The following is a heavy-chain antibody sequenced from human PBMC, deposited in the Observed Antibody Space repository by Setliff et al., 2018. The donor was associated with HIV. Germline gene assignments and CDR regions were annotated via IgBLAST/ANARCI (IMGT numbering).Heavy chain of an antibody. CDR2: ITWSSDSI. Sequence: GGSLRLSCAASGFTFDDYGMSWVRQAPGKGLEWVSGITWSSDSIAYADSVRGRFTTSRDNAKNSLYLQMSSLKPEDTAFYYCVRGYDVLIGSPDSWGQGTLVTVSS. CDR3: VRGYDVLIGSPDS. CDR1: GFTFDDYG. D-gene: IGHD3-9*01. J-gene: IGHJ4*02. V-gene: IGHV3-9*01.